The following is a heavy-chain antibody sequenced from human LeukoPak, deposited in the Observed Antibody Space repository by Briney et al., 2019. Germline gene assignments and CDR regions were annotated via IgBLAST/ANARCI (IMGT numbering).Heavy chain of an antibody. V-gene: IGHV3-21*01. Sequence: GGSLRLSCAGSGFALKSYSLSWVRQAPGKGLEWVSSISSTSAYIYYANSVKGRFTISRDNVDNVVYLQMNSLGAEDTAVYYCARVAVSGPTGWFDSWGQGTLVIVSS. D-gene: IGHD2-8*02. CDR1: GFALKSYS. CDR2: ISSTSAYI. J-gene: IGHJ5*01. CDR3: ARVAVSGPTGWFDS.